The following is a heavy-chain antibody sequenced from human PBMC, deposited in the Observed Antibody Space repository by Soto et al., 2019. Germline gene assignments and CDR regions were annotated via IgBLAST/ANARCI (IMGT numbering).Heavy chain of an antibody. CDR3: ARGTYYDILTGYPLYYGSDV. Sequence: ASVKVSWKASGYTFSRYGISWGRQAPGQGLEGMGWISGYNGDTNYAQHLQGRVTMTIDSSTSTAYMELKSLTSDDTAVYYCARGTYYDILTGYPLYYGSDVWGQGTTVTVSS. J-gene: IGHJ6*02. D-gene: IGHD3-9*01. CDR2: ISGYNGDT. V-gene: IGHV1-18*01. CDR1: GYTFSRYG.